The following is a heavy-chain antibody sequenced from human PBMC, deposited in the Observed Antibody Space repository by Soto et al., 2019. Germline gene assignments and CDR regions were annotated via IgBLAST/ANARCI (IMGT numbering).Heavy chain of an antibody. J-gene: IGHJ6*02. D-gene: IGHD1-1*01. CDR1: GFTFSSYW. Sequence: GGSLRLSCAASGFTFSSYWMHWVRQAPGKGLVWVSRINSDGSSTSYADSVKGRFTISRDNAKNTLYLQMNSLRAEDTAVYYCARDGSHWINYYYYGMDVWGQGTTVTVSS. CDR3: ARDGSHWINYYYYGMDV. CDR2: INSDGSST. V-gene: IGHV3-74*01.